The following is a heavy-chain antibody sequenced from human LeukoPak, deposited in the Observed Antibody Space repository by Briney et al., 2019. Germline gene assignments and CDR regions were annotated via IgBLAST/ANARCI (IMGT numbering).Heavy chain of an antibody. J-gene: IGHJ4*02. V-gene: IGHV3-73*01. CDR3: ARHGTTVTTSI. CDR1: GFTLSGSA. D-gene: IGHD4-17*01. Sequence: GGSLKLSCAASGFTLSGSAMHWVRQASGKRLEWVGRIRSRVNAYATSYAASVKGRFTISRDDSKNTAYLEMNSLKTEDTAVYYCARHGTTVTTSIWGEGTLVTVSS. CDR2: IRSRVNAYAT.